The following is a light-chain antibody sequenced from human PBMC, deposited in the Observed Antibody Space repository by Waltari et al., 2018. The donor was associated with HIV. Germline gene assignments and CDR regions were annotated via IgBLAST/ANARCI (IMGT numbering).Light chain of an antibody. Sequence: SYVLTQPPSVSVAPGQTARITCGGTKIGNKSVHWDQQKPGQAPVVVGNDESDGPSRIPDRFSDANSRNTATLTISRVEAGDEVDYFCKVWDSSSALEEFGGGTKLTVL. CDR1: KIGNKS. J-gene: IGLJ2*01. CDR3: KVWDSSSALEE. CDR2: DES. V-gene: IGLV3-21*02.